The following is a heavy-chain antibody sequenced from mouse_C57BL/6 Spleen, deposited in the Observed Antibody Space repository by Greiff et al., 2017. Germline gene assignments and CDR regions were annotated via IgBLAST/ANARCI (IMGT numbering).Heavy chain of an antibody. Sequence: QLQQSGAELVKPGASVKISCTASGYAFSSYWMNWVKQRPGKGLEWIGQIYPGDGDTNYNGKFKGKATLTADKSSSTAYMQLSSLTSEDSAVYFCARSYDYGGYFDVWGTGTTVTVSS. CDR3: ARSYDYGGYFDV. D-gene: IGHD2-4*01. V-gene: IGHV1-80*01. J-gene: IGHJ1*03. CDR1: GYAFSSYW. CDR2: IYPGDGDT.